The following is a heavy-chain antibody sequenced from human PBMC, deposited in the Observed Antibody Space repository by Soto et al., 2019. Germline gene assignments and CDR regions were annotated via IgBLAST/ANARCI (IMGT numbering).Heavy chain of an antibody. D-gene: IGHD3-3*01. CDR1: GYTFTSYG. Sequence: GASVKVSCKASGYTFTSYGISWVRQAPGQGLEWMGWISAYNGNTNYAQKLQGRVTMTTDTSTSTAYMELRSLRSDDTAVYYCARDVGAGLRFLEWSNWFDPWGQGTLVTVSS. CDR2: ISAYNGNT. CDR3: ARDVGAGLRFLEWSNWFDP. V-gene: IGHV1-18*01. J-gene: IGHJ5*02.